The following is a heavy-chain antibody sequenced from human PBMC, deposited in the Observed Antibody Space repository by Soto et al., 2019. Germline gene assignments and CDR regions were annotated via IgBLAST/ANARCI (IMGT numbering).Heavy chain of an antibody. CDR1: GFTFSAYG. D-gene: IGHD2-15*01. CDR3: AKSPWDIVVVVDPTGPDY. J-gene: IGHJ4*02. Sequence: PGGSLRLSCAASGFTFSAYGMHWVRQAPGKGLEWVSAISGSGGSTYYADSVKGRFTISRDNSKNTLYLQMNSLRAEDTAVYYCAKSPWDIVVVVDPTGPDYWGQGTLVTVSS. V-gene: IGHV3-23*01. CDR2: ISGSGGST.